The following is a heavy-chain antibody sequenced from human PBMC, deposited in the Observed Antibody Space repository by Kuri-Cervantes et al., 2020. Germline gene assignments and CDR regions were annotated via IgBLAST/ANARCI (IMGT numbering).Heavy chain of an antibody. CDR3: ARNLGFGWFGELWNYYYGMDV. CDR2: IWYDGSNK. Sequence: GGSLRLSCAASGFTFSSYGMHWVRQAPGKGLEWVAVIWYDGSNKYYADSVKGRFTISRDNSKNTLYLQMNSLRSDDTAVYYCARNLGFGWFGELWNYYYGMDVWGQGTTVTVSS. V-gene: IGHV3-33*01. J-gene: IGHJ6*02. CDR1: GFTFSSYG. D-gene: IGHD3-10*01.